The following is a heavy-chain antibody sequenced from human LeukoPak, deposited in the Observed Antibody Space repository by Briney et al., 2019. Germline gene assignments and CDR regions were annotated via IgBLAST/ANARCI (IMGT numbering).Heavy chain of an antibody. CDR3: ARVRGYDILTGYSTDY. Sequence: ASVKVSCKASGYTFTGYYMHWVRQAPGQGLEWMGWINPNSGGTNYAQKFQGRVTMTRDTSISTAYMELSRLRSDDTAVYYCARVRGYDILTGYSTDYWGQGTLVTVSS. CDR1: GYTFTGYY. D-gene: IGHD3-9*01. CDR2: INPNSGGT. J-gene: IGHJ4*02. V-gene: IGHV1-2*02.